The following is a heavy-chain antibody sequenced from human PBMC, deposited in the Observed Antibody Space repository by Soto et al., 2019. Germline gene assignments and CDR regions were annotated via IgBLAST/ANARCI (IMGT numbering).Heavy chain of an antibody. CDR3: AKFEARSGYNYGMDV. Sequence: GGSLRLSCAASGFTFSSYGMHWVRQAPGKGLEWVAVISYDGSNKYYADSVKGRFTISRDNSKNTLYLQMNSLRAEDTAVYYCAKFEARSGYNYGMDVWGQGTTVTVSS. V-gene: IGHV3-30*18. D-gene: IGHD3-3*01. CDR2: ISYDGSNK. CDR1: GFTFSSYG. J-gene: IGHJ6*02.